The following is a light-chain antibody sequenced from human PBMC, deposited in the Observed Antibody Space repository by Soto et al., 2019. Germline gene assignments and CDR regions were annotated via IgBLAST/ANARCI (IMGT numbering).Light chain of an antibody. J-gene: IGLJ2*01. Sequence: QTVVTQAPSASGTPGQRVTISCSGSSSNIGSNTVSWYQQVPGTAPKLLIYSNDQRPSGVPDRFSGSKSGTSASLAIGGLQSEAEADYYCAAWDGSLNGWVFGGGTKLTVL. CDR1: SSNIGSNT. CDR3: AAWDGSLNGWV. CDR2: SND. V-gene: IGLV1-44*01.